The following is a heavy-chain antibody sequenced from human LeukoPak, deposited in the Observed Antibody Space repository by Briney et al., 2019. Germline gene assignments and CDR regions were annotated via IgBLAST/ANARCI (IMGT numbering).Heavy chain of an antibody. D-gene: IGHD1-26*01. J-gene: IGHJ4*02. Sequence: PSETLSLTCTVSGGSISSYYWSWIRQPPGKGLEWIGYIYYSGSTNYNPSLKSRVTISVDTSKNQFSLRLSSVTAADTAVYYCARGGTYYDYWGQGTLVTVSS. CDR1: GGSISSYY. V-gene: IGHV4-59*01. CDR3: ARGGTYYDY. CDR2: IYYSGST.